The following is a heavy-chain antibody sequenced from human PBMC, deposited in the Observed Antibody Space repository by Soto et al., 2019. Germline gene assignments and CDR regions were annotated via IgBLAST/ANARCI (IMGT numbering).Heavy chain of an antibody. J-gene: IGHJ4*02. Sequence: SETLSLTCAVSGGSISSSNWWSWVRQPPGKGLEWIGEIYHSESTNYNPSLKSRVTISVDKSKNQFFLELTSVTAADTAMYYCARYCSNLDCHYLYYFDSWGQGTQVTVSS. CDR2: IYHSEST. CDR1: GGSISSSNW. D-gene: IGHD2-2*01. V-gene: IGHV4-4*02. CDR3: ARYCSNLDCHYLYYFDS.